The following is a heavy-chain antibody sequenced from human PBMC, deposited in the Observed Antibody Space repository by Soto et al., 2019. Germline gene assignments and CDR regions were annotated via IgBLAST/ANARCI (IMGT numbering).Heavy chain of an antibody. J-gene: IGHJ4*02. CDR3: ARDRLGDGYNDY. V-gene: IGHV6-1*01. D-gene: IGHD5-12*01. Sequence: PSQTPSRTYANSGYSVSSNSAAWSCIRQSPSRGLEWLGRTYYRSKWYNNYAVSVKSRITISPDTSKNQFSLQLNSVTPGDTAVYYCARDRLGDGYNDYWGQGTMVTVSS. CDR2: TYYRSKWYN. CDR1: GYSVSSNSAA.